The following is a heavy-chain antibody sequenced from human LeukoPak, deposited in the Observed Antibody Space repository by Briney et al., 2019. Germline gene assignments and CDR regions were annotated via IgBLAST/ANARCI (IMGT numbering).Heavy chain of an antibody. CDR2: FDPEDGET. Sequence: ASVKVSCKVSGYTLTELSMHWVRQAPGKGLEWMGGFDPEDGETIYAQKFQGRVTMTEDTSTDTAYMELSSLRSEDTAVYYCATGYTASYYFDYWGQGTLVTVSS. V-gene: IGHV1-24*01. D-gene: IGHD6-13*01. CDR1: GYTLTELS. CDR3: ATGYTASYYFDY. J-gene: IGHJ4*02.